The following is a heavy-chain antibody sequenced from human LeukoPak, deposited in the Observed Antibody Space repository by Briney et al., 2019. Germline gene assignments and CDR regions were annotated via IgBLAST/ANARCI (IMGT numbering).Heavy chain of an antibody. CDR1: GFTFSSYS. CDR2: ISSSSSYI. D-gene: IGHD6-13*01. CDR3: ARSLYSSSSNFDY. J-gene: IGHJ4*02. V-gene: IGHV3-21*01. Sequence: PGGSLRLSCAASGFTFSSYSMNWVRQAPGEGLEWVSSISSSSSYIYYADSVKGRFTISRDNAKNSLYLQMNSLRAEDTAVYYCARSLYSSSSNFDYWGQGTLVTVSS.